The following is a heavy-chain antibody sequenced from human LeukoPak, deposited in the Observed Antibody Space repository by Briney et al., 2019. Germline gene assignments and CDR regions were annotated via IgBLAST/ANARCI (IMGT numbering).Heavy chain of an antibody. CDR3: ARGPYDFWSGQYYYYYMDV. Sequence: SETLSLTCTVFGGSISSGGYYWSWIRQHPGKGLEWIGYIYYSGSTYYNPSLKSRVTISVDTSKNQFSLKLSSVTAADTAVYYCARGPYDFWSGQYYYYYMDVWGKGTTVTVSS. CDR1: GGSISSGGYY. J-gene: IGHJ6*03. D-gene: IGHD3-3*01. CDR2: IYYSGST. V-gene: IGHV4-31*03.